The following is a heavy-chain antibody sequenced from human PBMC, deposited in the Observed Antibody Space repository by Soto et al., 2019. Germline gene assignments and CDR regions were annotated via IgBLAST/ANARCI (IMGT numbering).Heavy chain of an antibody. CDR3: ARLEGLATISYYFDF. CDR1: GDSINSDKYY. Sequence: PSETLSLTCSVSGDSINSDKYYWGWIRQPPGKGLEWIGSIYFRGNTFYNPSLQTRVTISLDKSKSQFSLKLNSVTAADLSVYFCARLEGLATISYYFDFWGQGALVTAPQ. CDR2: IYFRGNT. J-gene: IGHJ4*02. V-gene: IGHV4-39*01. D-gene: IGHD3-9*01.